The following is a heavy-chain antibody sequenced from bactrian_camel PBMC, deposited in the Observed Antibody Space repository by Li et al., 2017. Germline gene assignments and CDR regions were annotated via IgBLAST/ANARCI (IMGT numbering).Heavy chain of an antibody. J-gene: IGHJ4*01. CDR1: GDGFTGGC. Sequence: HVQLVESGGGSVQAGGSLRPSCVASGDGFTGGCMGWFRQAPGKEREGLAGIRTLDGDAWYADSVKGRFTISLDNPKNTLTLQMNGLKPEDSGMYYCAHDPVRCSNGPYLLMPRYKNWGRGTQVTVS. V-gene: IGHV3S6*01. D-gene: IGHD6*01. CDR2: IRTLDGDA. CDR3: AHDPVRCSNGPYLLMPRYKN.